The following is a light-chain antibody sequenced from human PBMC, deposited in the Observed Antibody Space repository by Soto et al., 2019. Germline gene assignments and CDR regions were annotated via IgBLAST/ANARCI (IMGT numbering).Light chain of an antibody. V-gene: IGLV2-18*02. Sequence: QPVLTQPPSVSGSPGQSVTISCTGTSSDLGSYNRVSWYQQPPGTAPKLMIYDVSNRPSGVPDRFSGSKSGNTASLTISGLQAEDEADYYCSSYTSSSTLVFGGGTKLTVL. CDR3: SSYTSSSTLV. CDR1: SSDLGSYNR. CDR2: DVS. J-gene: IGLJ3*02.